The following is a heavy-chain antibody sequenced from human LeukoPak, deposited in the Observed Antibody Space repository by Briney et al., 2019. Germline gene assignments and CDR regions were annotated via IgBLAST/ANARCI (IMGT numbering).Heavy chain of an antibody. Sequence: GGSLRLSCAASGFTLSSYAMSWVRQAPGKGLEWVASISASGGSTYYADSVKGRFTISRDNSKNTMYLQMNSLRAEDTAVYYCANSGGSSSWTRPFDYWGQTTLVTVSS. CDR1: GFTLSSYA. V-gene: IGHV3-23*01. CDR3: ANSGGSSSWTRPFDY. CDR2: ISASGGST. J-gene: IGHJ4*02. D-gene: IGHD6-13*01.